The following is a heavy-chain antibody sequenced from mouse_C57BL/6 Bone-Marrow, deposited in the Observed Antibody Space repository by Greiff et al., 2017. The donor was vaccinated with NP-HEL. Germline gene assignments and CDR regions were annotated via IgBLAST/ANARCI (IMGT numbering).Heavy chain of an antibody. CDR3: AREENYDGYFDY. Sequence: QVQLQQSGAELARPGASVKLSCKASGYTFTSYGISWVKQRTGQGLEWIGEIYPRSGNTYYNEKFKGKATLTADKSSSTAYIELRSLTSEDSAVYFCAREENYDGYFDYWGQGTTLTVSS. D-gene: IGHD2-4*01. J-gene: IGHJ2*01. CDR2: IYPRSGNT. CDR1: GYTFTSYG. V-gene: IGHV1-81*01.